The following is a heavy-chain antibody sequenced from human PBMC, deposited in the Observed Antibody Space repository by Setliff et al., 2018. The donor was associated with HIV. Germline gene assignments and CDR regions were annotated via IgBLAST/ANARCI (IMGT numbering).Heavy chain of an antibody. D-gene: IGHD5-18*01. Sequence: PSETLSLTCTVSGGSIGGYYCSWIRQPPGTGLEWRGCIYSGGSTNYNPSLKSRVTISLDTSKNQFSLRLTSVTAADTAVYYCARVRSYVSAYDAFDVWGPVTMVTVSS. CDR1: GGSIGGYY. CDR3: ARVRSYVSAYDAFDV. J-gene: IGHJ3*01. V-gene: IGHV4-4*08. CDR2: IYSGGST.